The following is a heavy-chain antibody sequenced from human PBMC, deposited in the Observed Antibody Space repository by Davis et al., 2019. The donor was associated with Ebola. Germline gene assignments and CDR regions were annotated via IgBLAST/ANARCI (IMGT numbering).Heavy chain of an antibody. J-gene: IGHJ6*04. CDR3: ARGGEWPSPYYYYGMDV. Sequence: GESLKISCAASGFIVSSKYMSWVRQAPGKGLEWVAVISYDGSNKYYADSVKGRFTLSRDNSKNTLYLQMNSLGAEDTAVYYCARGGEWPSPYYYYGMDVWGKGTTVTVSS. D-gene: IGHD3-16*01. CDR2: ISYDGSNK. CDR1: GFIVSSKY. V-gene: IGHV3-30-3*01.